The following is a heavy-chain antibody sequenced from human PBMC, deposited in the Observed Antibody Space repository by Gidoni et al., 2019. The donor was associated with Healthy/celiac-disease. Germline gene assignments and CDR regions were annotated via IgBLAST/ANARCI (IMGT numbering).Heavy chain of an antibody. Sequence: QLQLQESGPGLVKPSETLSLTSTVSVGSISSSSYYWGWIRQPPGKGLEWIGSIYYSGSTYYNPSLKSRVTISVDTSKNQFSLKLSSVTAADTAVYYCARLDLRLNTLDYWGQGTLVTVSS. J-gene: IGHJ4*02. CDR2: IYYSGST. CDR1: VGSISSSSYY. D-gene: IGHD2-2*02. CDR3: ARLDLRLNTLDY. V-gene: IGHV4-39*01.